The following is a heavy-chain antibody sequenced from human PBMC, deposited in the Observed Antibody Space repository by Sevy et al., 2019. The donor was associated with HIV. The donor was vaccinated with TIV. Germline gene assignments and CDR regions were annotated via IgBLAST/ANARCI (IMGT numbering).Heavy chain of an antibody. CDR2: IKSKTDGGTR. D-gene: IGHD3-22*01. Sequence: GGSLRLSCAASGFTFSNAWMSWVRQAPGKGLEWVGRIKSKTDGGTRDYAAPVKGRFTISRDDSKTTVYLQMNSLKSEDTAVYYCTRVITTVVGGGYWGRGTLVTVSS. CDR1: GFTFSNAW. CDR3: TRVITTVVGGGY. V-gene: IGHV3-15*01. J-gene: IGHJ4*02.